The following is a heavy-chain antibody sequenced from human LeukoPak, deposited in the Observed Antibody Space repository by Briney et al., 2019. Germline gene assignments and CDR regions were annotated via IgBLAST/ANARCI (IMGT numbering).Heavy chain of an antibody. D-gene: IGHD3-10*01. V-gene: IGHV1-8*01. CDR1: GYTFTSYD. CDR2: MNPNSGNT. J-gene: IGHJ4*02. Sequence: ASVKVSCKASGYTFTSYDINWVRQATGQGLEWMGWMNPNSGNTGYAQKFQGRVTMTRNTSISTAYMELSSLRSEDTAVYYCARGLTSYYYGSGSYYGYWGQGTLVTVSS. CDR3: ARGLTSYYYGSGSYYGY.